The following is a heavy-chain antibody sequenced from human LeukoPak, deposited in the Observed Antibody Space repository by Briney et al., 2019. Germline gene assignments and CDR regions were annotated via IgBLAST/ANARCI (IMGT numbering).Heavy chain of an antibody. CDR2: ISAYNGNT. J-gene: IGHJ4*02. D-gene: IGHD3-22*01. CDR1: GYTFTSHG. Sequence: ASVKVSCKASGYTFTSHGISWVRQAPGQGLEWMGWISAYNGNTKYAQKVQGRVTMTTDTSTSTAYMELRSLRADDTAVYYCARGFPPRIYYDSSGYYSYYFDYWGQGTLVTVSS. V-gene: IGHV1-18*01. CDR3: ARGFPPRIYYDSSGYYSYYFDY.